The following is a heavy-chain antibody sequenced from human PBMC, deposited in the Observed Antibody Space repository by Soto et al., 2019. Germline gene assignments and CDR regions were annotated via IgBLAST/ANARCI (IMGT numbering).Heavy chain of an antibody. Sequence: QVQLQESGPGLVKPSQTLSLTCTVSGGSISSGGYYWSWIRQPPGKGLEWIGHIYNSGSTYNNPSLQSRVTISVDTSKNQFSLNLNSVTAADTAVYYCARGPAGDKVDYWGQGTLVTVSS. J-gene: IGHJ4*02. D-gene: IGHD7-27*01. CDR1: GGSISSGGYY. V-gene: IGHV4-30-4*01. CDR3: ARGPAGDKVDY. CDR2: IYNSGST.